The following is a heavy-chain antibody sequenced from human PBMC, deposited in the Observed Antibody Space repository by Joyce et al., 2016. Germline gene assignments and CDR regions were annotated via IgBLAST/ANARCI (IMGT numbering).Heavy chain of an antibody. CDR1: GFTFSGYA. CDR3: AKDRRSVAGAHDY. J-gene: IGHJ4*02. V-gene: IGHV3-23*01. Sequence: EVQLLESGGGLVQPGGFLRLSCSASGFTFSGYAMSWVRQAPRKGLEVVSSISNSASTTYYTASVKGRFTISRDNSKNTLYLHMNSLRAEDTAVYFCAKDRRSVAGAHDYWGQGTLVTVSS. D-gene: IGHD6-19*01. CDR2: ISNSASTT.